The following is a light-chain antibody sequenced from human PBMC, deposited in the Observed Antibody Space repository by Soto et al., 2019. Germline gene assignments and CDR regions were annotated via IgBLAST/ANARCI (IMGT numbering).Light chain of an antibody. CDR2: GNS. CDR1: SSNIGAGYD. J-gene: IGLJ1*01. V-gene: IGLV1-40*01. Sequence: QSVLTQPPSVSGAPGQRVTISCTGSSSNIGAGYDVHGYQQLPGTAPKLLIYGNSNRPSGVPDRFSGSKSGTSAALAITGLQAEYEADYYCQSYDSSLSGYVFGTGTQVTVL. CDR3: QSYDSSLSGYV.